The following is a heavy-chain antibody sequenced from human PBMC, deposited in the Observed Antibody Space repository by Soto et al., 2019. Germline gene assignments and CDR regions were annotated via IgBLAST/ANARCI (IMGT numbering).Heavy chain of an antibody. Sequence: GGSLRLSCAASGFTFSNAWMNWVRQAPGKGLEWVGRIKSKTDGGTTDYAAPVKGRFTISRDDSKNTLYLQMNSLKTEDTAVYYCTTDQAGYYYDSSGYYYVPLEFDYWGQGTLVTVSS. V-gene: IGHV3-15*07. CDR1: GFTFSNAW. D-gene: IGHD3-22*01. CDR3: TTDQAGYYYDSSGYYYVPLEFDY. J-gene: IGHJ4*02. CDR2: IKSKTDGGTT.